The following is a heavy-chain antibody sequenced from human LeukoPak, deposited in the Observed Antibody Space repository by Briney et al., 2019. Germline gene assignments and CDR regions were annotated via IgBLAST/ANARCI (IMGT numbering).Heavy chain of an antibody. CDR2: ISYSGST. CDR1: GGSISSYY. Sequence: SETLSLTCSVSGGSISSYYWSWIRQPPGKGLEWIGYISYSGSTNYNPSLKSRVTISVDTSKNQFSLKLSSVTAADTAVYYCARELDDYSNYDRWFDPWGQGTLVTVSS. J-gene: IGHJ5*02. D-gene: IGHD4-11*01. V-gene: IGHV4-59*01. CDR3: ARELDDYSNYDRWFDP.